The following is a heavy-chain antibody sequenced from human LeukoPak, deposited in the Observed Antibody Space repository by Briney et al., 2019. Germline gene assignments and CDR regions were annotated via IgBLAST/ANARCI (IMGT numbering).Heavy chain of an antibody. CDR3: AKDMVRGVIITFDY. CDR1: GFIFSTYW. D-gene: IGHD3-10*01. CDR2: ISGSGGST. J-gene: IGHJ4*02. Sequence: GGSLRLSCAASGFIFSTYWMSWVRQAPGEGLEWVSAISGSGGSTYYADSVKGRFTISRDNSKNTLYLQMNSLRAEDTAVYYCAKDMVRGVIITFDYWGQGTLVTVSS. V-gene: IGHV3-23*01.